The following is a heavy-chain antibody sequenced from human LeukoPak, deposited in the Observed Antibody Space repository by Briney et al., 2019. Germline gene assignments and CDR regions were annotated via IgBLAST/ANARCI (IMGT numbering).Heavy chain of an antibody. CDR2: IRYDGSNK. CDR3: AKDHLGYCSSTSCSGGSDY. V-gene: IGHV3-30*02. D-gene: IGHD2-2*01. Sequence: GGSLRLSCAASGFTSSSYGMHWVRQAPGKGLEWVAFIRYDGSNKYYADSVKGRFTISRDNSKNTLYLQMNSLRAEDTAVYYCAKDHLGYCSSTSCSGGSDYWGQGTLVTVSS. J-gene: IGHJ4*02. CDR1: GFTSSSYG.